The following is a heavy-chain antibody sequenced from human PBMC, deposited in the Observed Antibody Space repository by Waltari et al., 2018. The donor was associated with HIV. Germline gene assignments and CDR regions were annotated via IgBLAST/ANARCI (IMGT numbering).Heavy chain of an antibody. J-gene: IGHJ5*02. Sequence: EVHLLASGGGSVQPGGSLRLSCAASGFTFSNSWMHWVRRAPGKGREWVASIEQDGSEKYYVDTVRGRFPISRDNAKNSLHLQMSSLGLEDTADYFCGGGKWQTGSIDHWGQGTLVTVSS. V-gene: IGHV3-7*04. CDR2: IEQDGSEK. CDR3: GGGKWQTGSIDH. D-gene: IGHD2-8*01. CDR1: GFTFSNSW.